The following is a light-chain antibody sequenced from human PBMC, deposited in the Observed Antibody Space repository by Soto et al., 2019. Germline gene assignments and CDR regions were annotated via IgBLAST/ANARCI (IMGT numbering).Light chain of an antibody. J-gene: IGKJ4*02. CDR3: QQYGSSPT. V-gene: IGKV3-20*01. Sequence: EIVMTQSPATLSVSPGERATLSCRASQSVSIKLAWYQQKPGQAPRLLIYGASTRATGTPARFSGSGSGTDFTLTISRLDPEDFAVYYRQQYGSSPTLGGGTKVDIK. CDR1: QSVSIK. CDR2: GAS.